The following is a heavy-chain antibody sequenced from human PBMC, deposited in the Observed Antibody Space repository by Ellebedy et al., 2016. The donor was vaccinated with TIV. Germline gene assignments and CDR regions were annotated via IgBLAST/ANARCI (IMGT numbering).Heavy chain of an antibody. Sequence: PGGSLRLSCAASGFSFSDHYMDWVRQAPGKGLEWVGRSRNKANSYSTEYAASVRGRFTISRDDSRNSLYLQINGLKTDDTAVYYCVRDLVLGTYDSWGRGTMVTVSS. J-gene: IGHJ3*01. CDR1: GFSFSDHY. CDR2: SRNKANSYST. D-gene: IGHD3-16*01. CDR3: VRDLVLGTYDS. V-gene: IGHV3-72*01.